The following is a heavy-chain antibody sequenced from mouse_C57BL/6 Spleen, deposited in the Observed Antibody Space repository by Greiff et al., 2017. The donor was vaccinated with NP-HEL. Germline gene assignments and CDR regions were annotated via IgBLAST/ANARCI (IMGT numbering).Heavy chain of an antibody. D-gene: IGHD1-1*01. CDR1: GYTFTSYW. CDR2: IDPSDSYT. J-gene: IGHJ4*01. CDR3: ASPLYYGSSYEDYYAMDY. V-gene: IGHV1-59*01. Sequence: VQLQQPGAELVRPGTSVKLSCKASGYTFTSYWMHWVKQRPGQGLEWIGVIDPSDSYTNYNQKFKGKATLTVDTSSSTAYMQLSSLTSEDSAVYYCASPLYYGSSYEDYYAMDYWGQGTSVTVSS.